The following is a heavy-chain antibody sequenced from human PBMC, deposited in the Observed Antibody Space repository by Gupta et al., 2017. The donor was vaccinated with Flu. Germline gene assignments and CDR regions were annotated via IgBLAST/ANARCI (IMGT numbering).Heavy chain of an antibody. CDR1: GFRFSNYG. CDR3: AKDGRWEANVYGMNV. Sequence: QEQVVESGGGVVQPGTSLRLSCAASGFRFSNYGLHWVRQAPGKGLEGVAVISHDGRYKEYAESVEGRFTISRDNSKNTLYLQMNRMSVEETAVFYCAKDGRWEANVYGMNVWGPGTTVIVSS. D-gene: IGHD1-26*01. V-gene: IGHV3-30*18. CDR2: ISHDGRYK. J-gene: IGHJ6*02.